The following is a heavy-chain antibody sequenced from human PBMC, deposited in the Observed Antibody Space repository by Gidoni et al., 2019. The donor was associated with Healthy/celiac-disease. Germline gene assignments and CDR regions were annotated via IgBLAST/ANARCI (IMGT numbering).Heavy chain of an antibody. CDR3: ARDGGSGSYYNY. V-gene: IGHV4-31*03. J-gene: IGHJ4*02. CDR1: VGSISSGGYY. Sequence: QVQLQESGPGLVKPSQTLSLTCTFSVGSISSGGYYWSWIRQHPGKGLEWIGYIYYSGSTYYNPSLKSRVTISVDTSKNQFSLKLSSVTAADTAVYYCARDGGSGSYYNYWGQGTLVTVSS. D-gene: IGHD3-10*01. CDR2: IYYSGST.